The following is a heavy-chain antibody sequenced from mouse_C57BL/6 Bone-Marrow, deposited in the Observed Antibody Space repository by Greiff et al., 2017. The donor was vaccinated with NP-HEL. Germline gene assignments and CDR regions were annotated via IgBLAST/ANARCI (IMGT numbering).Heavy chain of an antibody. D-gene: IGHD2-3*01. V-gene: IGHV5-9-1*02. Sequence: EVKLVESGEGLVKPGGSLKLSCAASGFTFSSYAMSWVRQTPEKRLEWVAYISSGGDYIYYVDTVKGRFTISRDNARNTLYLQMSSLKSEDTAMYYCTRVVGCYDGYYFDYWGQGTTLTVSS. CDR2: ISSGGDYI. CDR3: TRVVGCYDGYYFDY. CDR1: GFTFSSYA. J-gene: IGHJ2*01.